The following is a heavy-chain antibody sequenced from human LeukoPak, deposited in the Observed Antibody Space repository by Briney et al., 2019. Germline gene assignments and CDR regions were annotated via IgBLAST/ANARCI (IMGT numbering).Heavy chain of an antibody. V-gene: IGHV4-59*12. J-gene: IGHJ4*02. Sequence: SETLSLTCTVSGGSIISYYWSWIRQPPGKGLEWVGQIYYSGSTNYNPSLKSRVTISVDTSKNQFSLKLSSVTAADTAVYYCARRRRGDYDFWSGYYVFDYWGQGTLVTVSS. CDR1: GGSIISYY. CDR3: ARRRRGDYDFWSGYYVFDY. D-gene: IGHD3-3*01. CDR2: IYYSGST.